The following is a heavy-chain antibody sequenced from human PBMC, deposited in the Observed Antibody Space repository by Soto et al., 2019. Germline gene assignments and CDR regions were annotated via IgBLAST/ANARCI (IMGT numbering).Heavy chain of an antibody. V-gene: IGHV4-30-4*01. Sequence: PSETLSLTCTVSGGSISSGDYYWSWIRQPPGKGLEWIGYIYYSGSTYYNPSLKSRVTISVDTSKNQFSLKLSSVTAADTAVYYCARASHNWNDYWFDPWGQGTLVTVSS. CDR1: GGSISSGDYY. J-gene: IGHJ5*02. CDR2: IYYSGST. D-gene: IGHD1-20*01. CDR3: ARASHNWNDYWFDP.